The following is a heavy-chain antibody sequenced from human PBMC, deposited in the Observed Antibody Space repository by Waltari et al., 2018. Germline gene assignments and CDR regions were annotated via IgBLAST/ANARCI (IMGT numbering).Heavy chain of an antibody. CDR1: GYAVNSGFY. CDR3: SRQVLGYCTSAACRRLES. CDR2: IYHDGTP. Sequence: QVQLQESGPGLVKSSETLSLTCDVSGYAVNSGFYWGWIRQAPGKGLEWVATIYHDGTPFYNPSLKSRLSVSMDTSKNQISLTLKSVTAADTALYYCSRQVLGYCTSAACRRLESWGQGTLVTVSS. J-gene: IGHJ4*02. D-gene: IGHD2-2*03. V-gene: IGHV4-38-2*01.